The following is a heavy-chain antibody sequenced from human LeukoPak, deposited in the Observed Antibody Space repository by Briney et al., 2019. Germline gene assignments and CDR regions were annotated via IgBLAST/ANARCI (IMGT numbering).Heavy chain of an antibody. V-gene: IGHV1-69*05. CDR3: ASPYSSSTTFDY. D-gene: IGHD6-6*01. Sequence: SVKVSCKASVGTFSSYAISWVRQAPRQGLEWMGGIIPIFGTANYAQKFQCRGTITTDESTSTAYIELSSLRSEETAVYYCASPYSSSTTFDYWGQGTLVTVSS. CDR2: IIPIFGTA. CDR1: VGTFSSYA. J-gene: IGHJ4*02.